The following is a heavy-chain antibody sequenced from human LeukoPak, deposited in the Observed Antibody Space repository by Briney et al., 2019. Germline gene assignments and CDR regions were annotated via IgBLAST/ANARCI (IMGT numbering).Heavy chain of an antibody. V-gene: IGHV1-8*01. Sequence: GASVKVSCKASGYTLTSYDINWVRQATGQGLEWMGWMNPNSGNTGYAQKFQGRVTMTRNTSISTAYMELSSLRSEDTAVYYCAISTAFYDVYDYWGQGTLVTVSS. CDR1: GYTLTSYD. J-gene: IGHJ4*02. CDR3: AISTAFYDVYDY. D-gene: IGHD5/OR15-5a*01. CDR2: MNPNSGNT.